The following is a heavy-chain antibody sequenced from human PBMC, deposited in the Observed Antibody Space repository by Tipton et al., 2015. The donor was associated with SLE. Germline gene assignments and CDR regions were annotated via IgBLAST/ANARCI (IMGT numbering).Heavy chain of an antibody. CDR3: ARDRPYVPYYFDY. CDR2: IYTSGST. J-gene: IGHJ4*02. Sequence: VKPSETLSLTCGVYGGSFSGYYWSWIRQPPGKGLEWIGYIYTSGSTNYNPSLKSRVTISVDTSKNQFSLKLSSVTAADTAVYFCARDRPYVPYYFDYWGQGTLVTVSS. V-gene: IGHV4-4*09. CDR1: GGSFSGYY. D-gene: IGHD3-16*01.